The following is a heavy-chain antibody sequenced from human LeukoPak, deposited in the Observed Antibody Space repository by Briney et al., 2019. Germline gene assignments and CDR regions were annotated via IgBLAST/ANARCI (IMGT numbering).Heavy chain of an antibody. CDR3: AKESGYRLLYNWFDP. D-gene: IGHD2-2*01. Sequence: GGSVRLSCAGSGFPLCSLAMRLVPQAPGKGLEGVSDIRCRGGSTYYADAVKGRLTNPRDNAKHTLYRPVHGLIAQDPAGLYFAKESGYRLLYNWFDPWGQGTLVTVSS. V-gene: IGHV3-23*01. CDR2: IRCRGGST. CDR1: GFPLCSLA. J-gene: IGHJ5*02.